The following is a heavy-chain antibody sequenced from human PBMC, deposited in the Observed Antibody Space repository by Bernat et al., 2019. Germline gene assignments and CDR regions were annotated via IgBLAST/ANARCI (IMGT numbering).Heavy chain of an antibody. V-gene: IGHV1-18*01. J-gene: IGHJ4*02. D-gene: IGHD6-19*01. Sequence: QVQLVQSGTEVKKPWASVRGSCKASGYPFTHPCIGWVRQAPGPGLGWLGWISGYNGDTIYAQRLQGRVTMTTYTPTNTAYMELTSLRPDDTVVYYCARDPSNTSGWYAYFDSWGQGTLVTVSS. CDR3: ARDPSNTSGWYAYFDS. CDR1: GYPFTHPC. CDR2: ISGYNGDT.